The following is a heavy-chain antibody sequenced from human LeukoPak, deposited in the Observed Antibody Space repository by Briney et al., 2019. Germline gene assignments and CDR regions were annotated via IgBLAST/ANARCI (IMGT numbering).Heavy chain of an antibody. Sequence: SQTMSLTCAVTGDSFSSNYRTWIRQSPGTGLEWIGSISHIERTNYSPSLKCRVTSSIDTSKNQCSLKLWAVTAADTAVDYCARDLVTVTKGFDSWGQGTMVSVSS. CDR2: ISHIERT. V-gene: IGHV4-59*01. J-gene: IGHJ3*02. D-gene: IGHD4-17*01. CDR1: GDSFSSNY. CDR3: ARDLVTVTKGFDS.